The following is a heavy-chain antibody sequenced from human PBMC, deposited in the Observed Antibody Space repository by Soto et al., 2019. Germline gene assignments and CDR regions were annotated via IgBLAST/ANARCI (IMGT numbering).Heavy chain of an antibody. J-gene: IGHJ6*02. V-gene: IGHV3-13*01. Sequence: EVQLVESGGGLVQPGGSLRLSCAASGFTLSSYDIHWVRQATGEGLAWVSGIGSGGDTHYADSVKGRFIISREDGKISLYLQMNHLRVGDTAVYYCTRKTPPTGMEVWGQGATVTVSS. D-gene: IGHD3-9*01. CDR3: TRKTPPTGMEV. CDR1: GFTLSSYD. CDR2: IGSGGDT.